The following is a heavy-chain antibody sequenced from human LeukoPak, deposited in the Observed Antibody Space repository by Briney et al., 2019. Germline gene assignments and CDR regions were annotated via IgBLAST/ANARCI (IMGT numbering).Heavy chain of an antibody. CDR2: ISSSGSTI. J-gene: IGHJ4*02. Sequence: GGSLRLSCAASGFTFSSYEMNWVRQAPGKGLEWVSYISSSGSTIYYADSVKGRFTISRDNAKNSLYLRMNSLRAEDTAVYYCARDSRGSWQRDDYFDYWGQGTLVTVSS. CDR1: GFTFSSYE. V-gene: IGHV3-48*03. D-gene: IGHD2-15*01. CDR3: ARDSRGSWQRDDYFDY.